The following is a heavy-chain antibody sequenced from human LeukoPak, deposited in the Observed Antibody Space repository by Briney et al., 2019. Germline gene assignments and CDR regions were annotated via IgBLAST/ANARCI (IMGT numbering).Heavy chain of an antibody. Sequence: ASVKVSCKASGYTFTGYYMHWVRQAPGQGLEWMGWINPNSGGTNYAQKFQGRVTMTRDTSISTAYMELSRLRPDDTAVYYCASRSSGWYTGFDYWGQGTLVTVSS. CDR2: INPNSGGT. CDR1: GYTFTGYY. J-gene: IGHJ4*02. D-gene: IGHD6-19*01. V-gene: IGHV1-2*02. CDR3: ASRSSGWYTGFDY.